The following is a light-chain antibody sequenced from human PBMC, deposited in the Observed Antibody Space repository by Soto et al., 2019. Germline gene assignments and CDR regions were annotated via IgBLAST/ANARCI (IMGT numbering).Light chain of an antibody. V-gene: IGKV3-11*01. Sequence: EIVLTQSPATLSLSPGEGATRACRASQSVSRYVAWYQQKPGQAPRLLIYDTSNRAIGIPARFSGSGSGTDFTLTISSLEPEDSAVYYCQQRTNLPLFTFGPGTKVDIK. J-gene: IGKJ3*01. CDR2: DTS. CDR1: QSVSRY. CDR3: QQRTNLPLFT.